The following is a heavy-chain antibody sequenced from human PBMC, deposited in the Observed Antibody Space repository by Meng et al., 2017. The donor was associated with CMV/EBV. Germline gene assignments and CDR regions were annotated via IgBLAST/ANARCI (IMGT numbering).Heavy chain of an antibody. D-gene: IGHD2-15*01. J-gene: IGHJ5*02. CDR2: IYTSGST. Sequence: QVHLQDSGPGLVKPSETLSLTFTVAGGSTSSYYWSWIRQPAGKGLEWIGRIYTSGSTNYNPSLKSRVTMSVDTSKNQFSLKLSSVTAADTAVYYCARSMVVAGDWFDPWGQGTLVTVSS. V-gene: IGHV4-4*07. CDR1: GGSTSSYY. CDR3: ARSMVVAGDWFDP.